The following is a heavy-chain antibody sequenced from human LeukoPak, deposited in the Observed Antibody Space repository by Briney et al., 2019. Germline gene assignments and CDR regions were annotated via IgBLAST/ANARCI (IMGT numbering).Heavy chain of an antibody. J-gene: IGHJ6*02. CDR1: GFSFTIYS. CDR3: GRDRRQIYYGVDV. Sequence: GGSLRLSCAASGFSFTIYSMNWVRQAPGKGLEWVSVISDSGRVTYYADSVRGRFTISRDTATNSLYLQMNSLRAEDTRVYYCGRDRRQIYYGVDVWGQGTTVTVSS. CDR2: ISDSGRVT. V-gene: IGHV3-48*01.